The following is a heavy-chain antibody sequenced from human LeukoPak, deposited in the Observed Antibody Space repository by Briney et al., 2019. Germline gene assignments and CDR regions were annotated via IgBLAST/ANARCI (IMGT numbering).Heavy chain of an antibody. CDR2: INPSGGST. V-gene: IGHV1-46*01. CDR1: GYTFTSYY. CDR3: ATSVVVVAATGYSYGPFDY. D-gene: IGHD2-15*01. J-gene: IGHJ4*02. Sequence: ASVKVSCKASGYTFTSYYMHWVRQAPGQGLEWMEIINPSGGSTSYAQKFQGRVTMTRDTSTSTVYMELSSLRSEDTAVYYCATSVVVVAATGYSYGPFDYWGQGTLVTVSS.